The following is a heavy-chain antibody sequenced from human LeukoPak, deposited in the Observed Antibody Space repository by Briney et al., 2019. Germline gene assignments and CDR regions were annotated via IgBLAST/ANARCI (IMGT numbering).Heavy chain of an antibody. CDR3: ARDWGSTGYDLYDS. D-gene: IGHD5-12*01. J-gene: IGHJ4*02. CDR1: GFIFSNYW. V-gene: IGHV3-7*01. CDR2: TRQDGSER. Sequence: QPGGSLGLSCAASGFIFSNYWMTWVRQAPGKGLEWVAHTRQDGSERHYVDSVKDRFTISRDNAKNSLDLQMDSLRAEDTAVYYCARDWGSTGYDLYDSWGQGTLVTVSS.